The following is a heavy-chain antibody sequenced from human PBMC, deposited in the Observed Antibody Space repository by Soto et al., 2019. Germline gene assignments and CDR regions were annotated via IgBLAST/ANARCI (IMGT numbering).Heavy chain of an antibody. V-gene: IGHV5-51*01. CDR3: ARSHSYTPRAFDI. D-gene: IGHD2-2*02. CDR2: IYPGDSDT. Sequence: GESPKISCKGSGYSFTSYWIGWVRQMPGKGLEWMGIIYPGDSDTRYSPSFQGQVTNSADKSISTAHLQWSSLKASDTAMYYCARSHSYTPRAFDIWGQGTMVTVSS. CDR1: GYSFTSYW. J-gene: IGHJ3*02.